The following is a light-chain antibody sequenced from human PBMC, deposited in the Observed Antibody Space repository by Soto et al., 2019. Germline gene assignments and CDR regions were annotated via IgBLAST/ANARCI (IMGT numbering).Light chain of an antibody. CDR2: LGS. CDR1: QRLLHSNGYNY. V-gene: IGKV2-28*01. Sequence: DVVMTQTPLSRSVAPEQPASISCETSQRLLHSNGYNYLDWYLQKPGQSPQXLIYLGSNRASGVPDRFSGSGSGTDFTLKISRVEAEDFGVYYCMQALQTPITFGQGTRLEIK. CDR3: MQALQTPIT. J-gene: IGKJ5*01.